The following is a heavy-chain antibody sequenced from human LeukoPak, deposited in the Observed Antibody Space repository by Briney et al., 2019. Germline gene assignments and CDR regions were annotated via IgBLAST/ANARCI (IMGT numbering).Heavy chain of an antibody. V-gene: IGHV4-61*02. J-gene: IGHJ4*02. CDR2: IYTSGST. D-gene: IGHD3-16*02. Sequence: SETLSLTCTVSGGSISSGSYYWSWIRQPAGKGLEWIGRIYTSGSTNYNPSLKSRVTISVDTSKNQFSLKLSSVTAADTDVYSCARDFGGYDYVWGSYRYEGGLFDLWGRGSLVTVSS. CDR3: ARDFGGYDYVWGSYRYEGGLFDL. CDR1: GGSISSGSYY.